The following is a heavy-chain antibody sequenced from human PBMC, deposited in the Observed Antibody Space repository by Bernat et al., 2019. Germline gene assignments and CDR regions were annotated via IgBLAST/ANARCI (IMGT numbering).Heavy chain of an antibody. J-gene: IGHJ4*02. CDR3: AKDLPAERFGELLPIGSFDY. CDR2: ISYDGSNK. Sequence: QVQLVESGGGVVQPGRSLRLSCAASGFTFSSYGMHWVRQAPGKGLEWVAVISYDGSNKYYADSVKGRFTISRDNSKNTLYLQMNSLRAEDTAVYYCAKDLPAERFGELLPIGSFDYWGQGTLVTVSS. D-gene: IGHD3-10*01. CDR1: GFTFSSYG. V-gene: IGHV3-30*18.